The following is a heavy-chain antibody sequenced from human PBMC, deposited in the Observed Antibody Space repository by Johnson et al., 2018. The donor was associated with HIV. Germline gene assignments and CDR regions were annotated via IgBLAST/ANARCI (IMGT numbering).Heavy chain of an antibody. V-gene: IGHV3-30*04. Sequence: QVQLVESGGGLVQPGGSLRLSCAASGFTFSSHAMHWVRQAPGKGLEWVAFISYDGSNKYYADSVKGRFTISRDNSKNTLYLQMNSLRAEDTAVYYCAKEGITMEVDIWGQGTTVTVSS. CDR2: ISYDGSNK. CDR1: GFTFSSHA. D-gene: IGHD3-10*01. J-gene: IGHJ3*02. CDR3: AKEGITMEVDI.